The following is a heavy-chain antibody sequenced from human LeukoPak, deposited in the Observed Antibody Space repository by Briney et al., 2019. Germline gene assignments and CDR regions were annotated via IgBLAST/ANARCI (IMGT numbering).Heavy chain of an antibody. J-gene: IGHJ4*02. CDR1: GYTFTNYD. V-gene: IGHV1-8*01. D-gene: IGHD2-2*01. Sequence: RASVKVSCKASGYTFTNYDIIWVRQASGRGLEWMGWVNPGSGNTGYSQNLQGRVTITRNTSISTAYMELSSLRSEDTAVFFCARGDPYCTNTGCGTSFDYWGQGTLVTVSS. CDR2: VNPGSGNT. CDR3: ARGDPYCTNTGCGTSFDY.